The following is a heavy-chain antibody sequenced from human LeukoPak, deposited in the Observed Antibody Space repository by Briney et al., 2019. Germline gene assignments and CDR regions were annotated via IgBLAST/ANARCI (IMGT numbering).Heavy chain of an antibody. CDR2: ISWNSGSI. CDR1: GFTFDDYA. CDR3: ARAFGVAGTNDY. V-gene: IGHV3-9*01. Sequence: GRSLRLSCAASGFTFDDYAMHWVRQAPGKGLEWVSGISWNSGSIGYADSVKGRFTISRDNAKNSLYLQMNSLRAEDTALYYCARAFGVAGTNDYWGQGTLVTVSS. D-gene: IGHD6-19*01. J-gene: IGHJ4*02.